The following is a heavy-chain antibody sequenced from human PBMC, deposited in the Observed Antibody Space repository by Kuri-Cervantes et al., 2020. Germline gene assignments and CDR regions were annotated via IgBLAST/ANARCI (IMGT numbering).Heavy chain of an antibody. CDR1: GGTFGTYA. Sequence: SVKVSCKASGGTFGTYAISWVRQAPGQGLEWLGGIIPLFGTANYTQKFHGRVTFTTDESTSTAYMDLTSLRSEDTAVYYCARDVQPLDFVGAPTAMRYYYYYMDVWGKGTTVTVSS. CDR3: ARDVQPLDFVGAPTAMRYYYYYMDV. CDR2: IIPLFGTA. J-gene: IGHJ6*03. V-gene: IGHV1-69*05. D-gene: IGHD3-3*01.